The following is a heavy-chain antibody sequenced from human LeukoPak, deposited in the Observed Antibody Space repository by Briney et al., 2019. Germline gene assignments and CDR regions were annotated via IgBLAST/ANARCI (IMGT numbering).Heavy chain of an antibody. CDR2: INSRSSYI. Sequence: GGSLRLSCAASGFTSSSYSMNWVRQAPGKGLEWVSSINSRSSYIYYADSVKGRFIISRDNAKNSLYLQMNSLRAEDTAVYYCAREGVPAAMDYWGQGTLVTVSS. V-gene: IGHV3-21*01. J-gene: IGHJ4*02. D-gene: IGHD2-2*01. CDR3: AREGVPAAMDY. CDR1: GFTSSSYS.